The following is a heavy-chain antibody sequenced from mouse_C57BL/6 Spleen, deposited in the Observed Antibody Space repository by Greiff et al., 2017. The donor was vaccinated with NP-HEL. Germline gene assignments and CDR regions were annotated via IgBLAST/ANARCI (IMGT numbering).Heavy chain of an antibody. V-gene: IGHV1-15*01. CDR1: GYTFTDYE. CDR3: TRGGILATALDY. D-gene: IGHD1-2*01. Sequence: QVQLQQSGAELVRPGASVTLSCKASGYTFTDYEMHWVKQTPVHGLEWIGAIDPETGGTAYNQKFKGKAILTADKSSSTAYMELRSLTSEDSAVYYCTRGGILATALDYWGQGTTLTVSS. J-gene: IGHJ2*01. CDR2: IDPETGGT.